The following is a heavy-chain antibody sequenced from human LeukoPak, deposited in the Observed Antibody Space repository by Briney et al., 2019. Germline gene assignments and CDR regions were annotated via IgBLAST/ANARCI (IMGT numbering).Heavy chain of an antibody. Sequence: GGSLRLSCAASGFTFSNFWMSWVRQAPGKGLEWVSAISGSGGSTYYADSVKGRFTISRDNSKNTLYLQMNSLRAEDTAVYYCVGRNYHYYYMDVWGKGTTVTVSS. CDR1: GFTFSNFW. D-gene: IGHD2-15*01. CDR2: ISGSGGST. CDR3: VGRNYHYYYMDV. J-gene: IGHJ6*03. V-gene: IGHV3-23*01.